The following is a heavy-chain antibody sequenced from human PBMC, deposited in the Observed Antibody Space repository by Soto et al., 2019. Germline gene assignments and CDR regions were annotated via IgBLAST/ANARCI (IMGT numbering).Heavy chain of an antibody. CDR2: IYYSGST. CDR1: GGSISSGGYY. D-gene: IGHD4-4*01. Sequence: SETLSLTCTVSGGSISSGGYYSSWIRQHPGKGLEWIGYIYYSGSTYYNPSLKSRVTISVDTSKNQFSLKLSSVTAADTAVYYCASIRRVTYNWFDPWGQGPLVTVSS. J-gene: IGHJ5*02. V-gene: IGHV4-31*03. CDR3: ASIRRVTYNWFDP.